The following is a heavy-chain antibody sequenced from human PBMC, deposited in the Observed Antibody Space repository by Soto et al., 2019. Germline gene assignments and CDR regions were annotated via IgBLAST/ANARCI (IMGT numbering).Heavy chain of an antibody. Sequence: QVQLVQSGAEVKKLGASVKVSCKASGYTFTSYYMHWVRQAPGQGLEWMGIINPSGGSTSYAQKFQARVTMTRDTSTSTVYMELSSLRSEDTAVYYCARDSSAMGKWSSDAFDFWGQGTMVTVSS. CDR1: GYTFTSYY. CDR3: ARDSSAMGKWSSDAFDF. CDR2: INPSGGST. J-gene: IGHJ3*01. D-gene: IGHD5-18*01. V-gene: IGHV1-46*01.